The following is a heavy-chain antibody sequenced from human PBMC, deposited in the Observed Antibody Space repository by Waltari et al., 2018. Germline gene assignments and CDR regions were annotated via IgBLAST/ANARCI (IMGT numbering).Heavy chain of an antibody. D-gene: IGHD2-2*01. Sequence: QVQLVQSGADVKKPGASVRVSCKTSGYTFTGYYTYWVRQAPGQGLEWMGWINPYSGGTAYAQKFQGRVTLTRDTSISTAYMELNRLISDDSAMYYCATAPDAFQIINWGQGTLVTVSS. CDR3: ATAPDAFQIIN. CDR2: INPYSGGT. J-gene: IGHJ4*02. V-gene: IGHV1-2*02. CDR1: GYTFTGYY.